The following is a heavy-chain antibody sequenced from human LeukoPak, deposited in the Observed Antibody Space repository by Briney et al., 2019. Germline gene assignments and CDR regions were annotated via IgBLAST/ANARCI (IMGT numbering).Heavy chain of an antibody. CDR3: ARGRGVCSWARAAFYFDY. CDR1: GGSLSGYY. J-gene: IGHJ4*02. D-gene: IGHD6-13*01. CDR2: INPSGST. V-gene: IGHV4-34*01. Sequence: PSETLSLTCAVYGGSLSGYYWSWVRQPPGKGLEWIGGINPSGSTNINTTLTRGVTISVDTSKSQFSLKLSSVTAADTAVYYSARGRGVCSWARAAFYFDYWGQGTLVTVSS.